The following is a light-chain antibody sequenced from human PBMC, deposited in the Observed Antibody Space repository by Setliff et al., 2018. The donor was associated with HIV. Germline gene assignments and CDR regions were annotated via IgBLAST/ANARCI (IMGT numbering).Light chain of an antibody. CDR1: SSDVGGYKY. CDR3: ATWDDSVRGVV. J-gene: IGLJ2*01. CDR2: INS. V-gene: IGLV2-14*03. Sequence: SVLTQPASVSGSPGQSITISCTGTSSDVGGYKYVSWYQQHPGRAPKLLIYINSRRPSGVPDRFSGSMSGTSASLAISGLQSEDEGDYYCATWDDSVRGVVFGGGTKVTVL.